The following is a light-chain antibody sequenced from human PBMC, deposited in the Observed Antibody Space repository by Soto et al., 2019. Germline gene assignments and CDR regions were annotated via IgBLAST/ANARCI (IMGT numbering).Light chain of an antibody. J-gene: IGKJ1*01. V-gene: IGKV1-5*03. CDR1: QSISIL. Sequence: DIHLTQSPSTLSASVGDRVTITCRASQSISILLAWYPQKPGKAPNLLIYATSTLETGVSSRLSGSVSGTEFTLTISSLQPDESATYYCQHYNDFSWTFGQGTKVEIK. CDR2: ATS. CDR3: QHYNDFSWT.